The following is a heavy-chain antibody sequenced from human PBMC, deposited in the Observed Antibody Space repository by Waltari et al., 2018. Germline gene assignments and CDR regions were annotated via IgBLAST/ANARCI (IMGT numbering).Heavy chain of an antibody. CDR3: TTDLPYGEFDY. D-gene: IGHD4-17*01. J-gene: IGHJ4*02. CDR2: IKSKTVGGTT. CDR1: GFTFSNAW. Sequence: EVQLVESGGGLVKPGGSLRLSCAASGFTFSNAWMSWVRQAPGKGLEWVGRIKSKTVGGTTDYAAPVKGRFTISRDDSKNTLYLQMNSLKTEDTAVYYCTTDLPYGEFDYWGQGTLVTVSS. V-gene: IGHV3-15*01.